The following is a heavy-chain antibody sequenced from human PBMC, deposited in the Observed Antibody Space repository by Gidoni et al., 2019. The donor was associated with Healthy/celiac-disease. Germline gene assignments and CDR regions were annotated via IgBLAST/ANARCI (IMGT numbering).Heavy chain of an antibody. D-gene: IGHD3-10*01. J-gene: IGHJ4*02. Sequence: QVQLQESGQGLVRPSGTLSLTCAVSGGSSSSSNWWSWVRQPPGKGLEWIGEVSHRGSTNYNPSLKSRVTRSVDKSKNQFSLKLSSVTAEDTAVYYCARSYGSGSYYTLKYWGQGTLVTVSS. CDR1: GGSSSSSNW. CDR2: VSHRGST. CDR3: ARSYGSGSYYTLKY. V-gene: IGHV4-4*02.